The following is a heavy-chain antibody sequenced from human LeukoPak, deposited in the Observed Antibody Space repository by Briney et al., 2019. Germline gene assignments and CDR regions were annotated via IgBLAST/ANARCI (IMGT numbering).Heavy chain of an antibody. CDR1: GFTFSNYL. D-gene: IGHD1-20*01. Sequence: GGSLRLSYVSSGFTFSNYLMSWVRQAPGKGLEWVVNIKQDRSEKYYVDSVKGRVTISRDNAKKSLYLQMTSLRAEETAVYYCARDDYNWNVDAFHIWGQGTMVTVSS. J-gene: IGHJ3*02. CDR3: ARDDYNWNVDAFHI. CDR2: IKQDRSEK. V-gene: IGHV3-7*01.